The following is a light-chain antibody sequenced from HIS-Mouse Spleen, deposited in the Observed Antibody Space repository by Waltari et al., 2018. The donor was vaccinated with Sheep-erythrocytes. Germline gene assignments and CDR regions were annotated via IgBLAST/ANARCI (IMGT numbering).Light chain of an antibody. Sequence: QSALTPPRSVSGSPGQSVTLSCTGTSSAVRGYNSVSWYQQHQGKAPKLMIYDVSKRPSGVPDRFSGSKSGNTASLTISGLQAEDEADYYCCSYAGSYNHVFATGTKVTVL. CDR3: CSYAGSYNHV. J-gene: IGLJ1*01. V-gene: IGLV2-11*01. CDR2: DVS. CDR1: SSAVRGYNS.